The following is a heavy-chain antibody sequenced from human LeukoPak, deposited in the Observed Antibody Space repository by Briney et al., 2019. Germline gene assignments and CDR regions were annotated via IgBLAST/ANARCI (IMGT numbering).Heavy chain of an antibody. CDR3: ARGGLDYYGSGSYYVDY. CDR1: GYTFTGYY. D-gene: IGHD3-10*01. CDR2: INPNSGGT. J-gene: IGHJ4*02. Sequence: ASVKVSCKASGYTFTGYYMHWVRQAPGQGLEWMGWINPNSGGTNYAQKFQGRVTMTRDTSISTAYMELSRLRSDDTAVYYCARGGLDYYGSGSYYVDYWGQGTLVTVSS. V-gene: IGHV1-2*02.